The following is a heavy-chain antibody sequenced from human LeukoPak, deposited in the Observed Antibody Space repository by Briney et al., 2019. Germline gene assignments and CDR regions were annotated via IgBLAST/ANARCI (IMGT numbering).Heavy chain of an antibody. Sequence: PSETLSLTCAVYGGSFSGYYWSWIRQPPGKGLEWIGEINHSGSTNYNPSLKSRVTISVDTSKNQFSLKLSSVTAADTAVYYCARSVLIAVFYYFDYWGQGPLVTVSS. D-gene: IGHD6-19*01. J-gene: IGHJ4*02. CDR1: GGSFSGYY. CDR3: ARSVLIAVFYYFDY. V-gene: IGHV4-34*01. CDR2: INHSGST.